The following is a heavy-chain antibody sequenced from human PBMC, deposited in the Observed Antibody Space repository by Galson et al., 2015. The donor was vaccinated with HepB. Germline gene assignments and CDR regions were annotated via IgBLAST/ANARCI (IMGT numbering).Heavy chain of an antibody. CDR1: GFTFSSYS. Sequence: SLRLSCAASGFTFSSYSMNWVRQAPGKGLEWVSSISSSSSYIYYADSVKGRFTISRDNSKNTLYLQMNSLRAEDTAVYYCSCNGGSCYSASCAFDIWGQGTMVIVSS. V-gene: IGHV3-21*01. D-gene: IGHD2-15*01. J-gene: IGHJ3*02. CDR2: ISSSSSYI. CDR3: SCNGGSCYSASCAFDI.